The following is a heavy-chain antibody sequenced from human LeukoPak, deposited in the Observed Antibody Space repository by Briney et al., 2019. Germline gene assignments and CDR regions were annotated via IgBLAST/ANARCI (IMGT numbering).Heavy chain of an antibody. Sequence: GGSLRLSCGASGLRFSIYAIHWLRQAPGKGLEYVSAISSNGGSTYYANSVKGRFIISRDNSKNTLNLQMGSLRAEAMAVYHWASSYHYDNSGYYPFDSWGQGTLVTVSS. CDR1: GLRFSIYA. CDR3: ASSYHYDNSGYYPFDS. CDR2: ISSNGGST. V-gene: IGHV3-64*01. J-gene: IGHJ4*02. D-gene: IGHD3-22*01.